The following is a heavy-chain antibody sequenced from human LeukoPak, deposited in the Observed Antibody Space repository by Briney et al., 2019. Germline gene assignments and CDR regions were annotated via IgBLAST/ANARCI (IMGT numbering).Heavy chain of an antibody. CDR2: IKPDGSQR. V-gene: IGHV3-7*01. Sequence: GRSLRLSCAASGFTFSSSWMSWVRQAPGKGLEWVANIKPDGSQRYYVDSVKGRFTISRDNAENSVHLQMNSLRAEDTAIYFCTRSSAGFDYWGQGILVTVSS. J-gene: IGHJ4*02. CDR3: TRSSAGFDY. D-gene: IGHD6-25*01. CDR1: GFTFSSSW.